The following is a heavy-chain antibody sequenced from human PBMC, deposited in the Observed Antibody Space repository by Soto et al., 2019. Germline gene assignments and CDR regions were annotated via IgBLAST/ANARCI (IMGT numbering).Heavy chain of an antibody. V-gene: IGHV4-39*01. CDR2: IYYTGST. CDR3: ARQAGAFGYYMDV. CDR1: SGSISSSYYY. Sequence: QLQLQESGPGLVKPSESLSLTCTVSSGSISSSYYYWGWIRQPPGKGLEWIGAIYYTGSTYYNPPLQSRVTISVDTSKNQFSLKMSSVTAADTAVYFCARQAGAFGYYMDVWGKGATVTVS. J-gene: IGHJ6*03. D-gene: IGHD3-16*01.